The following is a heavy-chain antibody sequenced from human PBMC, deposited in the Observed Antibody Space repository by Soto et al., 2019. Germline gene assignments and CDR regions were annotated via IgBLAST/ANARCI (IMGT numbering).Heavy chain of an antibody. Sequence: PGGSLRLSCAASGFTFSSYAMHWVRQDPGKGLEYVSAISSNGGSTYYANSVKGRFTISRDNSKNTLYLQMGSLRAEDMAVYYCARGPGYYFDYWGQGTLVTVSS. CDR2: ISSNGGST. J-gene: IGHJ4*02. CDR3: ARGPGYYFDY. CDR1: GFTFSSYA. V-gene: IGHV3-64*01.